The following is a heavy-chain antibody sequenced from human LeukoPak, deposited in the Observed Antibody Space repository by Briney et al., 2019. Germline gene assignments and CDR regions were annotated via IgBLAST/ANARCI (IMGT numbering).Heavy chain of an antibody. CDR1: GYTFTSYY. D-gene: IGHD6-19*01. CDR2: INPSGGST. V-gene: IGHV1-46*01. J-gene: IGHJ4*02. CDR3: AILLGIAVAGTGPFDY. Sequence: ASVKVSCKASGYTFTSYYMHWVRQAPGQGLEWMGIINPSGGSTSYAQKFQGRVTMTRDTSTSTVYMELSSLRSEDTAVYYCAILLGIAVAGTGPFDYWGQGTLVTVSS.